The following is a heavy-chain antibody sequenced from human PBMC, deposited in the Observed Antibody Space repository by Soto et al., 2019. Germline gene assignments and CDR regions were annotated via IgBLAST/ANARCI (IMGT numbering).Heavy chain of an antibody. J-gene: IGHJ5*01. Sequence: QVQLQESGPGLVKPSETLSLTCTVSGGSISSYYWSWIRQPPGKGLEWIGFIFYSGSTSYNPPLKSRGTISIVTPESQFSLKLNSVTAADTAVYYCASRIGAPVLSFDSWGQGTLVAVSS. D-gene: IGHD3-10*01. CDR2: IFYSGST. V-gene: IGHV4-59*01. CDR3: ASRIGAPVLSFDS. CDR1: GGSISSYY.